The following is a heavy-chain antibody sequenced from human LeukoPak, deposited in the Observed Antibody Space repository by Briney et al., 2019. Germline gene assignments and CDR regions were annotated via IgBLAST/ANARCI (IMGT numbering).Heavy chain of an antibody. CDR2: IFYSGST. Sequence: SETLSLTCTVSGDSISSSSYYRGWIRQPPGKGLEWIGSIFYSGSTYYNPSLKSRVTISVDTSKNQFSLKLTSVTAADTAVYYCARSYGGHSVCDAFDIWGQGTMVTVSS. J-gene: IGHJ3*02. V-gene: IGHV4-39*01. CDR3: ARSYGGHSVCDAFDI. D-gene: IGHD4-23*01. CDR1: GDSISSSSYY.